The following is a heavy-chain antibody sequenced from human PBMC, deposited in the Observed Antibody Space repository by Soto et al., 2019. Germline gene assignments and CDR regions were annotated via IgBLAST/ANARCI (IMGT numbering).Heavy chain of an antibody. J-gene: IGHJ6*02. CDR3: AREYNSSRHWISARYYYVMDF. D-gene: IGHD6-6*01. V-gene: IGHV1-69*06. CDR2: IIPIFGTA. Sequence: QVQLVQSGAEVKKPGSSVKVSCKASGGTFSSYAISWVRQAPGQGLEWMGGIIPIFGTANYAQKFQGRVTITADNSTSTAYMEVSSLRSEATPVYYCAREYNSSRHWISARYYYVMDFCGQEPTLTVSS. CDR1: GGTFSSYA.